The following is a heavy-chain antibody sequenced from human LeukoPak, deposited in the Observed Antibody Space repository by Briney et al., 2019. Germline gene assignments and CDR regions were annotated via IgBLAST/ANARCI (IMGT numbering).Heavy chain of an antibody. Sequence: GASVKVSCKASGYTFTGYYMHWVRQAPGQGLEWMGWISAYNGNTNYAQKLQGRVTMTTDTSTSTAYMELRSLRSDDTAVYYCARAHDSSGYYFYWGQGTLVTVSS. CDR3: ARAHDSSGYYFY. J-gene: IGHJ4*02. D-gene: IGHD3-22*01. CDR2: ISAYNGNT. V-gene: IGHV1-18*04. CDR1: GYTFTGYY.